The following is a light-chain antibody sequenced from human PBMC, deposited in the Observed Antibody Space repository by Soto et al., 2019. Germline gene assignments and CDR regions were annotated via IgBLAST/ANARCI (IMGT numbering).Light chain of an antibody. CDR3: SSYEDRSKV. V-gene: IGLV2-8*01. CDR1: SSDVGGYSY. CDR2: GIN. Sequence: QSALTPPPSAYGSPAQSVAISGTGTSSDVGGYSYVSWYQQHPGKAAKLMIYGINKRPSGVPDRFSGSKSGNSASLTVSGLQAEDEGDYYCSSYEDRSKVLGNGTKVT. J-gene: IGLJ1*01.